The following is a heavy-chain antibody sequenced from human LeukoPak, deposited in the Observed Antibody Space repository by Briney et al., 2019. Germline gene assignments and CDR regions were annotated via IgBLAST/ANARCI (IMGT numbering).Heavy chain of an antibody. D-gene: IGHD5-24*01. CDR3: ARIRDGYNDAYDI. V-gene: IGHV1-46*01. J-gene: IGHJ3*02. Sequence: ASVKVSCKTSGYTFTGYYMHWVRQAPGQGLEWMGLINPGGDNTNYAQNFQGRVTMTRDTSTSTVYMELSSLRSEDTAIYYCARIRDGYNDAYDIWGQGTVFTVPS. CDR2: INPGGDNT. CDR1: GYTFTGYY.